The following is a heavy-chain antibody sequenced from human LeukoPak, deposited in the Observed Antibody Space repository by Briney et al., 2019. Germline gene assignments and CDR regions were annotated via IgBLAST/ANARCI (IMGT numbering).Heavy chain of an antibody. J-gene: IGHJ4*02. Sequence: GGSLRLSCAASAFTFGDFALHWFRRAPARRLEWFASISYDGSTKYSADSVKGRFTISRDNSKNTVYLQMNSLRPEDTAVCYCARGTVRAAGAGLNFWGQGALVTVSS. CDR1: AFTFGDFA. V-gene: IGHV3-30*04. CDR2: ISYDGSTK. D-gene: IGHD6-13*01. CDR3: ARGTVRAAGAGLNF.